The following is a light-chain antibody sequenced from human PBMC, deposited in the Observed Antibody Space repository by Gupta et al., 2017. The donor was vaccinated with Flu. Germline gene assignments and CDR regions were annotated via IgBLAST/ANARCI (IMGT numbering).Light chain of an antibody. CDR1: TSDIGDYNY. J-gene: IGLJ2*01. V-gene: IGLV2-11*01. Sequence: QSALTQPRSVSGSPGQSVTISCTGTTSDIGDYNYVSWFQQHPGKAPRLMIYDVTERSSGVPARFSGSKSGNTASLTXSXLQAEDXADYHCCSFAGSYTLVFGGGTKLTVL. CDR3: CSFAGSYTLV. CDR2: DVT.